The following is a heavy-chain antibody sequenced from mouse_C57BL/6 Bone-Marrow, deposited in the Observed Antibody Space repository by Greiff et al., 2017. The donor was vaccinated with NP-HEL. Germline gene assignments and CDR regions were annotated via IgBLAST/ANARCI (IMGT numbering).Heavy chain of an antibody. CDR2: INPYYGTT. Sequence: LMESGPELVKPGASVKISCKASVYSFTDYYLPWLKPSNGPCLAWIGVINPYYGTTSYNQKFKGKATLTVDQSSSTAYMQLNSLTSEDSAVYYCARAPFYYYAMDYWGQGTAVTVSS. CDR3: ARAPFYYYAMDY. V-gene: IGHV1-39*01. CDR1: VYSFTDYY. J-gene: IGHJ4*01.